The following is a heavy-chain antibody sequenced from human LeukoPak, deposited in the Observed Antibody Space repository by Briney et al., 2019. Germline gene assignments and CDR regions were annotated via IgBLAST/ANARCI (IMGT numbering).Heavy chain of an antibody. CDR1: GFSLSMSG. CDR2: ISSSSSYT. D-gene: IGHD6-19*01. Sequence: GGSLRLSCEASGFSLSMSGMNWIRQAPGKGLEWVSYISSSSSYTNYADSVKGRFTISRDNAKNSLYLQMNSLRAEDTAVYYCARVLAGTGGAFDYWGQGTLVTVSS. J-gene: IGHJ4*02. CDR3: ARVLAGTGGAFDY. V-gene: IGHV3-11*05.